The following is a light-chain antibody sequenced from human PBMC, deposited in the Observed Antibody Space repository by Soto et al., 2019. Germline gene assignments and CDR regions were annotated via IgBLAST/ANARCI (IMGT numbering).Light chain of an antibody. J-gene: IGKJ2*01. CDR2: DSY. CDR3: QQYDNLWST. Sequence: DIQMTHSTSSLSASVGDRDTITCQASQDISNYLNWYQQKPGKAPKLLIYDSYNLETGVPSRFSGSGSGTDFTLTISSLQPEDIATYYFQQYDNLWSTVGQRTKMEIK. V-gene: IGKV1-33*01. CDR1: QDISNY.